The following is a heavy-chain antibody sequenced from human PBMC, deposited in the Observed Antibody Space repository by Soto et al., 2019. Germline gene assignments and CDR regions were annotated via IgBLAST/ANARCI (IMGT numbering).Heavy chain of an antibody. CDR2: IWYDGSNK. Sequence: QVQLVESGGGVVQPGRSLRLSCAASGFTFSSYGMHWVRQAPGKGLEWVAVIWYDGSNKYYADSVKGRFTISRDNSKNTLYLQLNSLRAEDTAVYYCAREAYDILAYGLDVWGQGTTVTVSS. V-gene: IGHV3-33*01. CDR1: GFTFSSYG. D-gene: IGHD3-9*01. J-gene: IGHJ6*02. CDR3: AREAYDILAYGLDV.